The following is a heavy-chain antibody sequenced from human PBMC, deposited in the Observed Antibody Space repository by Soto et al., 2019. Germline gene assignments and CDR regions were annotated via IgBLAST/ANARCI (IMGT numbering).Heavy chain of an antibody. J-gene: IGHJ4*02. CDR3: AKEKVGATTHAFDY. Sequence: ESGGGVVQPGRSLRLSCAASGFTFSSYGMHWVRQAPGKGLEWVAVISYDGSNKYYADSVKGRFTISRDDSKNTLYLQMNSLRAEDTAVYYCAKEKVGATTHAFDYWGQGTLVTVSS. CDR2: ISYDGSNK. D-gene: IGHD1-26*01. V-gene: IGHV3-30*18. CDR1: GFTFSSYG.